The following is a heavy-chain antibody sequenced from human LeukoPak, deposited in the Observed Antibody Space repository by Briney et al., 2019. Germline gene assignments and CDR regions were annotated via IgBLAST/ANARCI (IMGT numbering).Heavy chain of an antibody. Sequence: ASVKVSCKASGGTFSSYAISWVRQAPGQGLEWMGGIIPIFGTANYAQKFQGRVTITADESTSTAYMELSSLRSEDTAVYYCARSTVPAAATRAFDYWGQGTLVTVSS. CDR2: IIPIFGTA. CDR1: GGTFSSYA. CDR3: ARSTVPAAATRAFDY. V-gene: IGHV1-69*13. D-gene: IGHD2-2*01. J-gene: IGHJ4*02.